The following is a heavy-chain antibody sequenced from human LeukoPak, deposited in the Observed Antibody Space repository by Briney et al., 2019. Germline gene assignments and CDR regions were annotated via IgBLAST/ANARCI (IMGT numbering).Heavy chain of an antibody. J-gene: IGHJ6*02. V-gene: IGHV3-21*01. CDR3: ARENSGSLLGYYYYGMDV. Sequence: SGGSLRLSCAASGFTFSSYSMNWVRQAPGKGLEWVSSISSSSSSYIYYADSVKGRFTISRDNAKNSLYLQMNSLRAEDTAVYYCARENSGSLLGYYYYGMDVWGQGTTVTVSS. CDR2: ISSSSSSYI. CDR1: GFTFSSYS. D-gene: IGHD1-26*01.